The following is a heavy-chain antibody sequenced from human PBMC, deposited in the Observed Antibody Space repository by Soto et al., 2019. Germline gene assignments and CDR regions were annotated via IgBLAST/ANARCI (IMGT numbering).Heavy chain of an antibody. CDR2: ISAYNGNT. Sequence: APVKVSCKASGYTFTSYGISWVRQAPGQGLEWMGWISAYNGNTNYAQKLQGRVTMTTDTSTSTAYMELRSLRSDDTAVYYCASVRELGLDAFDIWGQGTMVTLSS. CDR1: GYTFTSYG. V-gene: IGHV1-18*04. D-gene: IGHD1-26*01. CDR3: ASVRELGLDAFDI. J-gene: IGHJ3*02.